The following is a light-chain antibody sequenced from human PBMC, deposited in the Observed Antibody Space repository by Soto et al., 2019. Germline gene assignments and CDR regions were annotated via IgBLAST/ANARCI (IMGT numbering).Light chain of an antibody. V-gene: IGKV3-15*01. J-gene: IGKJ1*01. CDR1: QFVSSR. CDR2: DTS. Sequence: DIVVTQSPANLSASPGERVTLSCRASQFVSSRLAWYQRRPGQVPRLLIYDTSTRAPGISARFSGSGSGTELTLTISSLQSKDFVVYFCQEYIQSPPGMFGPGTTVAIK. CDR3: QEYIQSPPGM.